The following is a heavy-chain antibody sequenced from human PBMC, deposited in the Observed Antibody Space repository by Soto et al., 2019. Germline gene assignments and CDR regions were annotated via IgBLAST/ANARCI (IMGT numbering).Heavy chain of an antibody. Sequence: GGSLRLSCAASGFTFSSYGMHWVRQAPGKGLEWVAVIWYDGSNKYYADSVKGRFTISRDNSKNTLYLQMNSLRAEDTAVYYCARDFDGDPFYYFDYWGQGTLVTVSS. V-gene: IGHV3-30*19. CDR1: GFTFSSYG. J-gene: IGHJ4*02. CDR3: ARDFDGDPFYYFDY. D-gene: IGHD4-17*01. CDR2: IWYDGSNK.